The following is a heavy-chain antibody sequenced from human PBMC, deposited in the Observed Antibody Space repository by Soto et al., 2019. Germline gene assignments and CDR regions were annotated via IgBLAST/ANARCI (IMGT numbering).Heavy chain of an antibody. Sequence: ASLKVSCKASGYTFTSYAMHWVRQAPGQRLEWMGWINAGNGNTKYSQKFQGRVTITRDTSASTAYMELSSLRSEDTAVYYCARVGSCSGGSCYSGSAYDYWGQGTLVTVSS. CDR3: ARVGSCSGGSCYSGSAYDY. J-gene: IGHJ4*02. CDR2: INAGNGNT. V-gene: IGHV1-3*01. D-gene: IGHD2-15*01. CDR1: GYTFTSYA.